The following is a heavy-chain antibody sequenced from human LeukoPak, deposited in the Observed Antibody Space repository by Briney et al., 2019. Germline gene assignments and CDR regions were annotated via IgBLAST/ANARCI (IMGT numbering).Heavy chain of an antibody. CDR2: INHSGST. Sequence: SETLSLTCAVYGGSFSGYYGSWIRQPPGKGLEWIGEINHSGSTNYNPSLKSRVTISVDTSKNQFSLKLSSVTAADTAVYYCARGLGYSYGSNFDYWGQGTLVTVSS. J-gene: IGHJ4*02. CDR3: ARGLGYSYGSNFDY. V-gene: IGHV4-34*01. CDR1: GGSFSGYY. D-gene: IGHD5-18*01.